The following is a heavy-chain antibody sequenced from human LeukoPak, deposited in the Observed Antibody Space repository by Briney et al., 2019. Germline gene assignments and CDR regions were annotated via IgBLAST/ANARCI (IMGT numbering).Heavy chain of an antibody. CDR3: ARVPKLELRFAFDI. V-gene: IGHV1-2*02. J-gene: IGHJ3*02. CDR2: INPNSGGT. Sequence: ASVKVSCKASGYTFTGYYMHWVRQAPGQGLEWMGWINPNSGGTSYAQKFQGRVTMTRDTSISTAYMELSRLRSDDTAVYYCARVPKLELRFAFDIWGQGTMVTVSS. CDR1: GYTFTGYY. D-gene: IGHD1-7*01.